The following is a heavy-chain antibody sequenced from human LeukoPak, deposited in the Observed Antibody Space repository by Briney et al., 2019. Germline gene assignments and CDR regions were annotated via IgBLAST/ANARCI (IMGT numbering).Heavy chain of an antibody. J-gene: IGHJ3*02. CDR3: ARADTTGSYSSDASDI. CDR1: GGSISSGDYY. V-gene: IGHV4-31*03. D-gene: IGHD3-10*01. CDR2: IYYSGDT. Sequence: SETLSLTCTVSGGSISSGDYYWSWIRQHPGKGLEWIGYIYYSGDTYYNPSLRSRVSISVDTSKNQFSLKLSAVTAADTAVYYCARADTTGSYSSDASDIWGQGARVTVSS.